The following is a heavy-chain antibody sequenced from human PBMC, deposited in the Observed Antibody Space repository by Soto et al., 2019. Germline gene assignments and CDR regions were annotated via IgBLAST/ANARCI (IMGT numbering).Heavy chain of an antibody. J-gene: IGHJ4*02. D-gene: IGHD2-21*02. CDR1: GYRFSDYG. V-gene: IGHV1-18*01. CDR2: ITPYNGNT. CDR3: ARALGLLRLEFSLAL. Sequence: TVRVSCKTSGYRFSDYGISWVRQAPGQGLEWMGWITPYNGNTKFAQKFQGRVTVTTDTSTSTAFMELRSLRPDDTAIYYCARALGLLRLEFSLALWGQVTPVTVSS.